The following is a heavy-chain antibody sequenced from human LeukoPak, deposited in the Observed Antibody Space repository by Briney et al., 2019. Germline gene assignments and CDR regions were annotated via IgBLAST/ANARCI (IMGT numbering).Heavy chain of an antibody. CDR1: GFTVSSNY. D-gene: IGHD6-19*01. J-gene: IGHJ4*02. CDR3: ASLSGYSSMGLDY. CDR2: IYSGGST. Sequence: HPGGSLRLSCAASGFTVSSNYMSWVRQAPGKGLEWVSVIYSGGSTYYADSVKGRFTISRDNSKNTLYLQMNSLRAEDTAVYYCASLSGYSSMGLDYWGQGTLVTVSS. V-gene: IGHV3-66*01.